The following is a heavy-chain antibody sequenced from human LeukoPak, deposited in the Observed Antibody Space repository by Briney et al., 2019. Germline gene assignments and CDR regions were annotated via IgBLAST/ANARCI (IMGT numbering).Heavy chain of an antibody. Sequence: PSETLSLTCTVSGGSISSYYWSWIRQPPGKGLEWIGYIYYSGSTNYNPSLKSRVTISVDTSKNQFSLKLSSVTAADTAVYYCARTTYGAKGYDAFDIWGQGTMVTVSS. CDR3: ARTTYGAKGYDAFDI. CDR1: GGSISSYY. J-gene: IGHJ3*02. V-gene: IGHV4-59*08. D-gene: IGHD4-17*01. CDR2: IYYSGST.